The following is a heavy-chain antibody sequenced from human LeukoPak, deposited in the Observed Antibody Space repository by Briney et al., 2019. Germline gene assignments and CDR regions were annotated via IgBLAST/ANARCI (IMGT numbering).Heavy chain of an antibody. V-gene: IGHV3-74*01. CDR1: GFTFSSNW. J-gene: IGHJ4*02. D-gene: IGHD1-26*01. Sequence: GGSLRLSCAASGFTFSSNWMHWVRQAPGKGLVRVSRINEDGSTTNYADSVKGRSTIFRDNAKNTLYLQMNSLRAEDTAVYYCVRDLGGRSGHWGQGTLVTVSS. CDR2: INEDGSTT. CDR3: VRDLGGRSGH.